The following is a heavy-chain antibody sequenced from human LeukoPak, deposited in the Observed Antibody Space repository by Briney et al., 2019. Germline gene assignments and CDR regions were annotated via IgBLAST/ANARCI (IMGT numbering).Heavy chain of an antibody. V-gene: IGHV3-74*01. CDR1: GFTFSSNW. J-gene: IGHJ4*02. D-gene: IGHD1-26*01. Sequence: GGSLRLSCAASGFTFSSNWMHWVRQAPGKGLVRVSRINEDGSTTNYADSVKGRSTIFRDNAKNTLYLQMNSLRAEDTAVYYCVRDLGGRSGHWGQGTLVTVSS. CDR2: INEDGSTT. CDR3: VRDLGGRSGH.